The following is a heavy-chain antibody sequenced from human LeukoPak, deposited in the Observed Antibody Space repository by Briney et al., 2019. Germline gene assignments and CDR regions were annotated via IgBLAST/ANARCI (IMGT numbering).Heavy chain of an antibody. CDR2: IRSKANSYAT. J-gene: IGHJ4*02. CDR3: THLAY. D-gene: IGHD2-15*01. CDR1: GLTFSGSA. Sequence: GGSLRLSCAASGLTFSGSAMHWVRQASGKGLEWVGRIRSKANSYATAYAASGKGRFTISRDDSKNTAYLQMNSLKTEDTAVYYCTHLAYWGQGTLVTVSS. V-gene: IGHV3-73*01.